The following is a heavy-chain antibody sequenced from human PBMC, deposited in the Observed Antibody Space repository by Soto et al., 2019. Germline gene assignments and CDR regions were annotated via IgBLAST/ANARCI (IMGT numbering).Heavy chain of an antibody. V-gene: IGHV1-18*01. CDR2: ISAYNGDT. J-gene: IGHJ4*02. CDR1: GYTFTSYS. Sequence: GASVKVSCKASGYTFTSYSITWVRQAPGQGLEWMGWISAYNGDTHYTQRLQGRVTMTTDTSTSTAYMEMRGLRSDDTAVYYCARHRGDCSGGSCFVGSNDYWGQGTLVTVSS. D-gene: IGHD2-15*01. CDR3: ARHRGDCSGGSCFVGSNDY.